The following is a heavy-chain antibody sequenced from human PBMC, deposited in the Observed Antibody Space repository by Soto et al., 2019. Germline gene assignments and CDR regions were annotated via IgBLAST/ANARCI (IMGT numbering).Heavy chain of an antibody. Sequence: QVQLVQSGAEVVQPGATVKVSCKASGYAFSNNYMHWIRQAPGQGLEWMGIINPSGGSTSYSERFQGRVTMTSDTSTATAYLEVRSLRPEDTAVYYFGREGSYYFDSRIDSWGQGTLVTVSS. J-gene: IGHJ4*02. CDR3: GREGSYYFDSRIDS. V-gene: IGHV1-46*01. CDR1: GYAFSNNY. CDR2: INPSGGST. D-gene: IGHD3-22*01.